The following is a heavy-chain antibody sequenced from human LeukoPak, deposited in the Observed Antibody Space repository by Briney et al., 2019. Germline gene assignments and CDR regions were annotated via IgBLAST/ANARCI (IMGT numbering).Heavy chain of an antibody. D-gene: IGHD2-8*01. CDR1: GGTFSSYA. J-gene: IGHJ1*01. CDR3: ARPTYCTNGVCPEYFQH. Sequence: SVKVSCKASGGTFSSYAISWVRQAPGQGLEWMGGIIPIFGTANYAQKFQGRVTFTRDTSASTAYMELSSLRSEDTAVYYCARPTYCTNGVCPEYFQHWGQGTLVTVSS. CDR2: IIPIFGTA. V-gene: IGHV1-69*05.